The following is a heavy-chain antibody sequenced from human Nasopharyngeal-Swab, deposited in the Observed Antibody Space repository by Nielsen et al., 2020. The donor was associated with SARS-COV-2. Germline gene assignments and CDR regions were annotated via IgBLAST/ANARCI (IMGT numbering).Heavy chain of an antibody. CDR3: ARGPYWYFDL. V-gene: IGHV3-53*04. CDR2: IYSGGST. J-gene: IGHJ2*01. Sequence: GGSLKISCSASGFTLSSNYMSWVRQAPGKGLEWVSVIYSGGSTYYADSVKGRFTISRHNSKNTLYLQMNSLRAEDTAVYYCARGPYWYFDLWGRGTLVTVSS. CDR1: GFTLSSNY.